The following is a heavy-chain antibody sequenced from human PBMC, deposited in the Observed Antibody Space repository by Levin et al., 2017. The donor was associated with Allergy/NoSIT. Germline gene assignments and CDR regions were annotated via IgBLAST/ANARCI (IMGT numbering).Heavy chain of an antibody. CDR2: ISYDGSNK. J-gene: IGHJ4*02. V-gene: IGHV3-30-3*01. CDR1: GFTFSSFA. Sequence: PGGSLRLSCAASGFTFSSFAMHWVRQAPGKGLEWVAVISYDGSNKYYADSVKGRFTISRDNSKNTLYLEMNSLRSEDTAVYYCARAYTSSGWGQFDYWGQGALVTVSS. D-gene: IGHD6-19*01. CDR3: ARAYTSSGWGQFDY.